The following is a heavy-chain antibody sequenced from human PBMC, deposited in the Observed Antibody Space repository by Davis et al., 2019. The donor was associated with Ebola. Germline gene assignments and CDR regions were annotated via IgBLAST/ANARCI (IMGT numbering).Heavy chain of an antibody. D-gene: IGHD3-10*01. Sequence: SVKVSCKASGGTFSGYAISWVRQAPGQGLEWMGGIIPIFGTANYAQKFQGRVTITADESTSTAYMELSSLRSEDTAVYYCARGPDYYGSEVYYYYYMDVWGKGTTVTVSS. CDR2: IIPIFGTA. V-gene: IGHV1-69*13. CDR1: GGTFSGYA. J-gene: IGHJ6*03. CDR3: ARGPDYYGSEVYYYYYMDV.